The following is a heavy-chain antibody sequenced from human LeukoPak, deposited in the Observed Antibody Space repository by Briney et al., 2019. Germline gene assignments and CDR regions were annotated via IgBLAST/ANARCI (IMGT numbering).Heavy chain of an antibody. CDR2: INRYGSST. J-gene: IGHJ4*02. CDR1: GFTFSSYW. D-gene: IGHD6-13*01. CDR3: ARLPSSSPLSY. Sequence: QPGGSLRLSCAASGFTFSSYWMHWVRQAPGKGVVGFSRINRYGSSTSYADSVKGRFTISRDNAKNKLYLQMNSLIAEDTAVYSCARLPSSSPLSYWGQGTLVTVSS. V-gene: IGHV3-74*01.